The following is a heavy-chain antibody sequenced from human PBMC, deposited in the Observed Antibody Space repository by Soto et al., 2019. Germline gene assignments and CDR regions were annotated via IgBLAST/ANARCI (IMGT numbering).Heavy chain of an antibody. CDR2: IDWDDDK. D-gene: IGHD3-16*02. CDR1: GFSLSTSGMC. J-gene: IGHJ5*02. Sequence: SGPTLVNPTQTLTLTCTFSGFSLSTSGMCVSWIRQPPGKALEWLALIDWDDDKYYSTSLKTRLTISKDTSKNQVVLTMTNMDPVDPAPYYCALHLWGSYRSPKSWCDPWGKGTLVTVSS. CDR3: ALHLWGSYRSPKSWCDP. V-gene: IGHV2-70*01.